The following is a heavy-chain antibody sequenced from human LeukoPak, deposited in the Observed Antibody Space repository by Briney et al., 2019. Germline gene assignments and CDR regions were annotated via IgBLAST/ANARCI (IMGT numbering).Heavy chain of an antibody. CDR2: VYASGDYNRGI. V-gene: IGHV4-59*13. CDR3: ARGDQEFDY. J-gene: IGHJ4*02. Sequence: SQTLSLACTVSGTSINTYYWSWIRQTPGKGLEWIGYVYASGDYNRGINASNPSLVSLVTITVDTSKNQFALRLTSLAAADTAVYYSARGDQEFDYWGQGTRVTVSS. CDR1: GTSINTYY.